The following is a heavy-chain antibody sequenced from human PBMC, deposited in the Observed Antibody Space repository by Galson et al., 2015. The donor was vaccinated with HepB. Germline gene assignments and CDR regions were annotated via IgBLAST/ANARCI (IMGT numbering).Heavy chain of an antibody. CDR3: AKDRAGGFWSGYLNHDAFDI. V-gene: IGHV3-23*01. D-gene: IGHD3-3*01. CDR2: ISGSGGST. J-gene: IGHJ3*02. Sequence: SLRLSCAASGFTFSSYAMSWVRQAPGKGLEWVSAISGSGGSTYYADSVKGRFTISRDNSKNTLYLQMNSLRAEDTAVYYCAKDRAGGFWSGYLNHDAFDIWGQGTMVTVSS. CDR1: GFTFSSYA.